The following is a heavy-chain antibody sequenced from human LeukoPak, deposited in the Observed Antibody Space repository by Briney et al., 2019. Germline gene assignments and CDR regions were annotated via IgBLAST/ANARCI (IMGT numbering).Heavy chain of an antibody. CDR1: GGSFSGYY. Sequence: SGTLSLTCAVYGGSFSGYYWSWIRQPPGKGLEWIGEINHSGSTNYNPSLKSRVTISVDTSKNQFSLKLSSVTAADTAVYYCARGGQWLEYFQHWGQGTLVTVSS. CDR2: INHSGST. J-gene: IGHJ1*01. V-gene: IGHV4-34*01. CDR3: ARGGQWLEYFQH. D-gene: IGHD6-19*01.